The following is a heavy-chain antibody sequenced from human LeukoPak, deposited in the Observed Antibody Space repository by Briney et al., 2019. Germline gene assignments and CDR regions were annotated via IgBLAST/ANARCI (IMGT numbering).Heavy chain of an antibody. Sequence: GGSLRLSCAASGFTFSSYWMSWVRQAPGRGLECVANIKQDGSEKYYVDSVRGRFTLSRDNAKNSLYLQMNSLRVEDTAVYYCATSAARAIESWGQGTLVTVSS. J-gene: IGHJ4*02. CDR2: IKQDGSEK. V-gene: IGHV3-7*01. CDR1: GFTFSSYW. CDR3: ATSAARAIES. D-gene: IGHD6-25*01.